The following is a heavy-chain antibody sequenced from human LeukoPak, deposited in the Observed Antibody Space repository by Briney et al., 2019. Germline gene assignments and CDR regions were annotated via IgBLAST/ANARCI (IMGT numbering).Heavy chain of an antibody. CDR3: AKVNSSSPPDY. V-gene: IGHV3-30*02. CDR2: IRYDGGNK. D-gene: IGHD6-6*01. J-gene: IGHJ4*02. Sequence: PGGSLRLSCAASGFTFSSYGMHWVRQAPGKGLEWVAFIRYDGGNKYYADSVKGRFTISRDNSKNTLYLQMNSLRAEDTAVYYCAKVNSSSPPDYWGQGTLVTVSS. CDR1: GFTFSSYG.